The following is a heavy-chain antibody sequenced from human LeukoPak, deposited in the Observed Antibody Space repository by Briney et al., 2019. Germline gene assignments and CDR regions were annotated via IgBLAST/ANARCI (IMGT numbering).Heavy chain of an antibody. CDR3: ARLYCSGGSCYLDY. Sequence: NPSETLSLTCAVSGGSISSGGYSWSWIRQPPGKGLEWIGYIYHSGSTYYNPSLKSRVTISVDRSKNQFSLKLSSVTAADTAVYYCARLYCSGGSCYLDYWGQGTLVTVSS. J-gene: IGHJ4*02. D-gene: IGHD2-15*01. CDR1: GGSISSGGYS. V-gene: IGHV4-30-2*01. CDR2: IYHSGST.